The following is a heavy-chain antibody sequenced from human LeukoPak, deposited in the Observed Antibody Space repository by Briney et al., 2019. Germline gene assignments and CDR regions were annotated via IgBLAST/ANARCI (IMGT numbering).Heavy chain of an antibody. CDR3: ARYPGMATNHENFDY. Sequence: SETLSLTCTVSGGSISSYYWSWIRQPPGKGLEWIGYIYYSGSTNYNPSLKSRVTISVDTSKNQFSLKLSSVTAADTAVYYCARYPGMATNHENFDYRGQGTLVTVSS. V-gene: IGHV4-59*01. CDR2: IYYSGST. J-gene: IGHJ4*02. CDR1: GGSISSYY. D-gene: IGHD5-24*01.